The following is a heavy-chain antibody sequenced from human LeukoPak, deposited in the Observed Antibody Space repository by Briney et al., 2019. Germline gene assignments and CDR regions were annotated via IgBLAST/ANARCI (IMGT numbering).Heavy chain of an antibody. CDR1: GFTISSNY. CDR2: IYSGGST. V-gene: IGHV3-53*05. Sequence: HPGGSLRLSCAASGFTISSNYMSWVRQAPGKGLEWVSVIYSGGSTYYADSVKGRFTISRDNSKNTLYLQMNSLRAEDTAVYYCARDLLRPGRAAFDIWGQGTMVTVSS. J-gene: IGHJ3*02. CDR3: ARDLLRPGRAAFDI. D-gene: IGHD2-15*01.